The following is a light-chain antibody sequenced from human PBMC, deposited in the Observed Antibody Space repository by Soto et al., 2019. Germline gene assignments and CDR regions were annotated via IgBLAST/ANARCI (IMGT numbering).Light chain of an antibody. CDR2: AAY. J-gene: IGKJ1*01. V-gene: IGKV1-39*01. CDR3: QQTYMAPAT. CDR1: QSINNC. Sequence: DIQMTQSPSSLSASVGDRVTITCRASQSINNCLSWFQQKPGQAPKLLIYAAYSLQSGVPSRFSGSGSGTDFILTIDSLQPEDFATYYCQQTYMAPATFGQGTKVGVK.